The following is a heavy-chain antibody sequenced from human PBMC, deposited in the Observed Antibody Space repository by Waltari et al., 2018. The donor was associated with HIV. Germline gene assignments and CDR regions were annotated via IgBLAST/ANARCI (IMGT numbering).Heavy chain of an antibody. CDR1: GLTFGNYP. CDR2: ISGSGVTE. CDR3: AKTGYDSGWTFDS. Sequence: EVQLLESGGGLVQAGVSLRLSCAGSGLTFGNYPMSWIRQAPGKGPEWVSGISGSGVTEYYADSVRGRFTISRDDSRNTLDLQMTNLRAEDTAMYYCAKTGYDSGWTFDSWGQGTLVTVSS. D-gene: IGHD6-19*01. V-gene: IGHV3-23*01. J-gene: IGHJ5*01.